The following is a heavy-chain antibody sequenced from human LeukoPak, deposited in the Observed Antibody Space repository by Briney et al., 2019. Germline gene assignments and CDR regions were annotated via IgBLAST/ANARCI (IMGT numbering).Heavy chain of an antibody. CDR3: ARDWLRVAAKGYWFDP. V-gene: IGHV4-4*07. CDR1: GGSIISYY. Sequence: SETLSLTCTVPGGSIISYYWSWIRQPAGKGLEWIGRIYTSGGTNYNPYLKSRVTMSVDTSNNQFSRKLSSVTAADTTVSYCARDWLRVAAKGYWFDPWGQGTLVTVSS. J-gene: IGHJ5*02. D-gene: IGHD2-15*01. CDR2: IYTSGGT.